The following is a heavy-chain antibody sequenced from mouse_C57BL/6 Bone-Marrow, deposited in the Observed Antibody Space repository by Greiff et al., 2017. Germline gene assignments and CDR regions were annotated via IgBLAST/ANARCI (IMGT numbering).Heavy chain of an antibody. CDR2: INPSSGYT. V-gene: IGHV1-7*01. CDR3: ARERLRLVSSWFAY. Sequence: VQLQQSGAELAKPGASVKLSCKASGYTFTSYWMHWVKQRPGQGLEWIGYINPSSGYTKYNQKFKDKATLSAYNSTSPAYMQLSSLTYEDSAVYYCARERLRLVSSWFAYWGQGTLVTVSA. CDR1: GYTFTSYW. D-gene: IGHD2-2*01. J-gene: IGHJ3*01.